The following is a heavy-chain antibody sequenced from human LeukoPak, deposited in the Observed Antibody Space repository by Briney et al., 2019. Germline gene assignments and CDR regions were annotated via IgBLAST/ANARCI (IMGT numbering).Heavy chain of an antibody. Sequence: SQTLSLTCTVSGGSISSGGYYWSWIRQPPGKGLEWIGYIYHSGSTNYNPSLKSRVTISVDKSKNQFSLKLSSVTAADTAVYYCASSGRGYMDVWGQGTTVTVSS. CDR2: IYHSGST. CDR1: GGSISSGGYY. V-gene: IGHV4-30-2*01. J-gene: IGHJ6*02. CDR3: ASSGRGYMDV. D-gene: IGHD6-13*01.